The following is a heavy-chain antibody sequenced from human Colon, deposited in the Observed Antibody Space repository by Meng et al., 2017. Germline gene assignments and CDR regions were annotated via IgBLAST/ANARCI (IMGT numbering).Heavy chain of an antibody. V-gene: IGHV4-31*03. J-gene: IGHJ4*02. D-gene: IGHD1-26*01. CDR1: GDPVSSNSYY. CDR3: ARDPLAVGPTDRGLDS. Sequence: QVQLQESGPRLVKPSQTLSLTCTVPGDPVSSNSYYWTWIRQHPGTVLEWIGYIYSGGISHYNPSLKSRITMSIDTSKNQFSLQLTSVTAADTAIYYCARDPLAVGPTDRGLDSWGQGTLVTVSS. CDR2: IYSGGIS.